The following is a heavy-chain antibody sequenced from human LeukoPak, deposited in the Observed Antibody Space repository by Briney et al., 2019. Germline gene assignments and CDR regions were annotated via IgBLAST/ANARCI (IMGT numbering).Heavy chain of an antibody. Sequence: GGSLRLSCAASGFTFSSYSMNWVRQAPGKGLEWVSYISSSSSTIYYADSVKGRFTISRDNAKNSLYLQMNSLRAEDTAVYYCARVRVPAAIWDFADYWGQGTLVTVSS. J-gene: IGHJ4*02. V-gene: IGHV3-48*01. D-gene: IGHD2-2*01. CDR3: ARVRVPAAIWDFADY. CDR2: ISSSSSTI. CDR1: GFTFSSYS.